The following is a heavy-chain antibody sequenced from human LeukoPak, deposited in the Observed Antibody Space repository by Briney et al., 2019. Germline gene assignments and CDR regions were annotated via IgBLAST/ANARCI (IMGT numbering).Heavy chain of an antibody. CDR1: GGSISSYY. V-gene: IGHV4-59*12. Sequence: SETLSLTCTVSGGSISSYYWSWIRQPPGKGLEWIGYIYYSGSTNYNPSLKSRVTISVDTSKNQFSLKLSSVTAADTAVYYCARENYDSKGFDYWGQGTLVTVSS. J-gene: IGHJ4*02. CDR3: ARENYDSKGFDY. CDR2: IYYSGST. D-gene: IGHD3-3*01.